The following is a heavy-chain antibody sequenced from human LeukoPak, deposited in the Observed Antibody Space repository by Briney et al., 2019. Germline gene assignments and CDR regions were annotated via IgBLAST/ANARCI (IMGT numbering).Heavy chain of an antibody. Sequence: GESLKISCKGSGYSFTSYWIGWVRQMPGKGLEWMGIIYPGDSDTRYSPSFQGQVTNSADKSISTAYLQWSSLKASDTAMYYCARHGRGNYYDSSGYYGPVVYWGHGTLVTVSS. CDR3: ARHGRGNYYDSSGYYGPVVY. CDR1: GYSFTSYW. V-gene: IGHV5-51*01. CDR2: IYPGDSDT. D-gene: IGHD3-22*01. J-gene: IGHJ4*01.